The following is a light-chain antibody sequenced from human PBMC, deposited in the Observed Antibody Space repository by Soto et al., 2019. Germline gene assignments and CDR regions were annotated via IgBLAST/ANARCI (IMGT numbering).Light chain of an antibody. J-gene: IGKJ2*01. CDR1: QSVSSNY. CDR2: GAS. CDR3: QQYGSSLYT. Sequence: EIVLTQSPGTLSLSPGERATLSCRASQSVSSNYLAWYQQNPGQAPRLLIYGASTRASGVPDRFSGRGSGTDLTLTISRLEPEDFAVYYCQQYGSSLYTFGQGTKLEIK. V-gene: IGKV3-20*01.